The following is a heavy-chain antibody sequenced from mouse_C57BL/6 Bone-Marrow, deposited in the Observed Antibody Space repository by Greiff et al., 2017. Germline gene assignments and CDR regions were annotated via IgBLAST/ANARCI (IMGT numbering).Heavy chain of an antibody. V-gene: IGHV1-54*01. Sequence: VQLQQSGAELVRPGASVKVSCKASGYAFTNYLIEWVKQRPGQGLEWIGEINPGSGGTNYNEKFKGKATLTADKSSSTAYMQLSSLTSEDSAVYYCARYYYGSYFDYWGQGTILTVSS. CDR2: INPGSGGT. CDR1: GYAFTNYL. CDR3: ARYYYGSYFDY. D-gene: IGHD1-1*01. J-gene: IGHJ2*01.